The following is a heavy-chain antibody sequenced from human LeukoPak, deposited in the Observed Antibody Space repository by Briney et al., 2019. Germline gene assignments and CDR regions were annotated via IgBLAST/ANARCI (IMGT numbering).Heavy chain of an antibody. V-gene: IGHV3-15*01. J-gene: IGHJ4*02. CDR1: GFSFNNAW. CDR2: IKRKIDGETT. CDR3: AKVTAMVLFIFDVYPTETDY. Sequence: GGSLRLSCAVSGFSFNNAWMNWVRQAPGKGLEWVGRIKRKIDGETTDYAAPVKGRFTISRDNSKNTLYLQMNSLRAEDTAVYYCAKVTAMVLFIFDVYPTETDYWGQGTLVTVSS. D-gene: IGHD5-18*01.